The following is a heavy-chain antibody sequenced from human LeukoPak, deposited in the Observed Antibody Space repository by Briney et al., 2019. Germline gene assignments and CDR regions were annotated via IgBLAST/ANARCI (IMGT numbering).Heavy chain of an antibody. Sequence: SETLPLTCTVSGGSISSSSYYWGWIRQPPGKGLEWIGSIYYSGSTYYNPSLKSRVTISVDTSKNHFSLNLSSVTAADTAVYYCARQLLYCSSTSCYMDVWGKGTTVTVSS. CDR2: IYYSGST. CDR1: GGSISSSSYY. V-gene: IGHV4-39*01. D-gene: IGHD2-2*01. CDR3: ARQLLYCSSTSCYMDV. J-gene: IGHJ6*03.